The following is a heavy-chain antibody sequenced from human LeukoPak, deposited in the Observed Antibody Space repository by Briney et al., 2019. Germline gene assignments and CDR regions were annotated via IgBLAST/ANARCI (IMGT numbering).Heavy chain of an antibody. Sequence: SVKVSCKASGGTFSSYAISWVRQAPGQGLEWMGGIIPIFGTANYAQKFHGRVTITADESTSTAYMELSSLRSEDTAVYYCARDSGDILTYYGMDVWGKGTTVTVSS. J-gene: IGHJ6*04. CDR1: GGTFSSYA. CDR3: ARDSGDILTYYGMDV. D-gene: IGHD3-9*01. CDR2: IIPIFGTA. V-gene: IGHV1-69*13.